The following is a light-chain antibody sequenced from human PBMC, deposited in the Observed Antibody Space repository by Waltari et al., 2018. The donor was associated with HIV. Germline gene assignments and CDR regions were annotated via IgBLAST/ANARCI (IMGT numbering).Light chain of an antibody. V-gene: IGLV1-40*01. Sequence: QSVLTQPPSVSGAPGQRVTISCTGSSSNIGAGYDVDWYQQLPGTAHKLLIYGNNNRPSGVPDRFSGSKSGTSASLAITGLQAEDEADYYCQSYDNSLSGSGVFGGGTKLTVL. CDR2: GNN. CDR1: SSNIGAGYD. CDR3: QSYDNSLSGSGV. J-gene: IGLJ2*01.